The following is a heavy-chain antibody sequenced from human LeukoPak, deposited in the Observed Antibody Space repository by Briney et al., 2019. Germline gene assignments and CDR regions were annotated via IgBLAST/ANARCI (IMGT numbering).Heavy chain of an antibody. CDR1: GGSISSYY. J-gene: IGHJ5*02. CDR2: IYYRGST. CDR3: ARAKYSSSSGP. D-gene: IGHD6-6*01. Sequence: SETLSLTCTVSGGSISSYYWSWIRQPPGKGLEWIAYIYYRGSTNYNPSLKSRVTISVDTSKNQFSLKLSSVTAADTAVYYCARAKYSSSSGPWGQGTLVTVSS. V-gene: IGHV4-59*01.